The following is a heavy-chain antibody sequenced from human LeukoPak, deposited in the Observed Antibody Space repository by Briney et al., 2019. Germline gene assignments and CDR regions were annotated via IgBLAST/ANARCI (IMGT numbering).Heavy chain of an antibody. D-gene: IGHD5-12*01. CDR1: GDSVSSNSAA. Sequence: SQTLSLTCAISGDSVSSNSAAWNWIRQSPSRGLEWLGRTYYRSKWYNDYAVPVKSRITINPDTSKNQFSLQLNSVTPEDTAVYYCARVPLVVATTDDVDTFWYFDLWGRGTLVTVPS. CDR2: TYYRSKWYN. V-gene: IGHV6-1*01. J-gene: IGHJ2*01. CDR3: ARVPLVVATTDDVDTFWYFDL.